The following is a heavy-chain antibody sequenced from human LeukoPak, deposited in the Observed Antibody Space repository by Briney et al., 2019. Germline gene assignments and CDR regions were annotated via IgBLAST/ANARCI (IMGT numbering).Heavy chain of an antibody. Sequence: GGSLRLSCAASGFTFSDYYMSWLRQAPGKGLEGVSYISSSGSTVYYADSVKGRFTISRDNARNSLYLQMDNLRAEDTGVYYCARDFYDGFALDYWGQGTLVAVSS. CDR1: GFTFSDYY. D-gene: IGHD2/OR15-2a*01. J-gene: IGHJ4*02. CDR2: ISSSGSTV. V-gene: IGHV3-11*04. CDR3: ARDFYDGFALDY.